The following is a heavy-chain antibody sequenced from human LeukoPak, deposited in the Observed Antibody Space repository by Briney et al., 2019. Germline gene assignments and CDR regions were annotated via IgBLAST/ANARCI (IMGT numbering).Heavy chain of an antibody. D-gene: IGHD1/OR15-1a*01. CDR1: GFTFGGYG. CDR2: IAYDGSRA. CDR3: TIDNNDHFDY. V-gene: IGHV3-33*03. Sequence: GSLRLSCAGSGFTFGGYGMHWFRQTPGKGLEWVAVIAYDGSRAFYADSVKGRFTISRDNSKNTMSVQMDDLRAEDTAVYYCTIDNNDHFDYWGQGTLVTVSS. J-gene: IGHJ4*02.